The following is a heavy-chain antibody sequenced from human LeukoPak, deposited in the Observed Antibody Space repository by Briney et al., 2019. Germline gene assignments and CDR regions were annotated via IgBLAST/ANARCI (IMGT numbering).Heavy chain of an antibody. Sequence: GGSLRLSCAASGFTFSSYGMHWVRQAPGKGLEWVAFIRYDGSNKYYADSVKGRFTISRDNSKNTLYLQMNSLRAEDTAVYYCAKDRFTYRIAEVDYWGQGTLVTVSS. J-gene: IGHJ4*02. CDR2: IRYDGSNK. CDR1: GFTFSSYG. V-gene: IGHV3-30*02. D-gene: IGHD3-16*01. CDR3: AKDRFTYRIAEVDY.